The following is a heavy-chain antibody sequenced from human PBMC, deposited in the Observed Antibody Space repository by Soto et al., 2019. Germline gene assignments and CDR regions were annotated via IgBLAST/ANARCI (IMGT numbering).Heavy chain of an antibody. CDR1: GVSFSGYY. V-gene: IGHV4-34*01. D-gene: IGHD3-10*01. CDR2: INHSGST. CDR3: ARDQITMVRGVIAHYYYYGMDV. J-gene: IGHJ6*02. Sequence: ETLSLTCAVYGVSFSGYYWSWMRQPPGKGLEWIGEINHSGSTNYNPSLKSRVTISVDTSKNQFSLKLSSVTAADTAVYYCARDQITMVRGVIAHYYYYGMDVWGQGTTVTVSS.